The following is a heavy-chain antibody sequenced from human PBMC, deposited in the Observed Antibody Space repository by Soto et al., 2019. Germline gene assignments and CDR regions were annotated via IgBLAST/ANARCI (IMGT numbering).Heavy chain of an antibody. J-gene: IGHJ6*02. CDR3: AKDFKVSGGHYGSLNYYYGMDV. D-gene: IGHD3-10*01. CDR1: GFTFSACG. V-gene: IGHV3-30*18. CDR2: ISYDGILK. Sequence: GGSLRLSCAASGFTFSACGMHWVRQAPGKGLEWVAIISYDGILKYYADSVKGRFTISRDTSKGALYLQMNSLRPEDTAVYYCAKDFKVSGGHYGSLNYYYGMDVWGQGTTVTVSS.